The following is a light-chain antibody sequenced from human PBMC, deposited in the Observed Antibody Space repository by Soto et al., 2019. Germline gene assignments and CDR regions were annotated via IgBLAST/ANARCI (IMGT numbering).Light chain of an antibody. CDR2: DAS. Sequence: DILMTQSPSSLSAAVGDRVTIPFQASQDISNYLNWYQQKPGKAPKLLIYDASNLETGVPSRFSGSGSGTDFTFTISSLQPEDIATYYCQQYDNLPLTFGGGTKVDIK. CDR1: QDISNY. CDR3: QQYDNLPLT. J-gene: IGKJ4*01. V-gene: IGKV1-33*01.